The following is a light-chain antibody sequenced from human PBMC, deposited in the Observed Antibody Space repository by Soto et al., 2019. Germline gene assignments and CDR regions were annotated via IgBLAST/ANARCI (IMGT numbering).Light chain of an antibody. V-gene: IGKV3-20*01. CDR1: QSVSSRS. CDR3: QQYGSSSYT. Sequence: EIVLTQSPGTLSLSPGERATLSCRASQSVSSRSLAWYQQKRGQAPRLLIYDASRRAPGIPDRFSGSGSGTDFTLTIGRLEPEDFAVYHCQQYGSSSYTCGQGTKLEIK. J-gene: IGKJ2*01. CDR2: DAS.